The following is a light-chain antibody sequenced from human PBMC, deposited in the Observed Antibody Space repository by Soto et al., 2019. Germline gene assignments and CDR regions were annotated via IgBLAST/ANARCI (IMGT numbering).Light chain of an antibody. CDR3: VHCTLFPRT. J-gene: IGKJ1*01. CDR1: QSLVHGDGNTY. Sequence: DIVLTQTPLSSSVTLGQPASISCRSSQSLVHGDGNTYLSWLQQRPGQPPRLLIYRVSNRFSGVPDRFSGSGAGTDFTLNIDRVEPEDVGIYYCVHCTLFPRTFGQGTKVEIK. V-gene: IGKV2-24*01. CDR2: RVS.